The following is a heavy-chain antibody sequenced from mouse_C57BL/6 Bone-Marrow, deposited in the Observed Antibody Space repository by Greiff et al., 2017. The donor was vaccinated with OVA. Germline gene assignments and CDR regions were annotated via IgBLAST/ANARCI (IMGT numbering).Heavy chain of an antibody. Sequence: QVHVKQPGAELVKPGASVKMSCKASGYTFTSYWITWVKQRPGQGLEWIGDIYPGSGSTNYNEKFKSKATLTVDTSSSTAYMQLSSLTSEDSAVYYCARPYPWFAYWGQGTLVTVSA. J-gene: IGHJ3*01. CDR2: IYPGSGST. V-gene: IGHV1-55*01. CDR3: ARPYPWFAY. CDR1: GYTFTSYW.